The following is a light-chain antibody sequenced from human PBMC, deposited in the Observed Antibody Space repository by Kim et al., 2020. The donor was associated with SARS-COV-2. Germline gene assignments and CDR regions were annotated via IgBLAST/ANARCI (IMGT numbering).Light chain of an antibody. V-gene: IGLV3-19*02. J-gene: IGLJ2*01. CDR2: NKK. CDR3: NSWDSSGDHL. Sequence: SSELTQDPAVSVALGQTVRITCQGDSLRNYYINWYQQKPGQAPVRFIYNKKDRPSGIPDRFSGSNSGNTASLTITGTQAEDEADYYCNSWDSSGDHLFGGGTQLTVL. CDR1: SLRNYY.